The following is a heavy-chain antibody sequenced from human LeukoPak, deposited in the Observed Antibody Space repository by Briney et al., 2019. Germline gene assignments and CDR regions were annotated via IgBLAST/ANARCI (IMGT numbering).Heavy chain of an antibody. CDR3: ARRAYSSGWYYFDY. Sequence: KALETLSLTCTVPGGSISSYYWSWIRQPPGKGLEWIGYIYYSGSTNYNPSLKSRVTISVDTFKNQFALKLSSVTAADTAVYYCARRAYSSGWYYFDYWGQGTLVTVSS. J-gene: IGHJ4*02. D-gene: IGHD6-19*01. V-gene: IGHV4-59*08. CDR1: GGSISSYY. CDR2: IYYSGST.